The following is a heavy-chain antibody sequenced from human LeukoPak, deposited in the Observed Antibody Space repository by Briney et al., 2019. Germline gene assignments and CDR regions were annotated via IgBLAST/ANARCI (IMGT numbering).Heavy chain of an antibody. Sequence: GRSLRLSCAASGFTFSSYAMHWVSHAPGKGLEWVAAILYEGSNKYYADSVEARFTISRDNSKNTLYLQMNSLKAEDTAVYYSARDRGSGTGGWFDAWGQGTLVTV. D-gene: IGHD3-10*01. CDR3: ARDRGSGTGGWFDA. V-gene: IGHV3-30-3*01. J-gene: IGHJ5*02. CDR2: ILYEGSNK. CDR1: GFTFSSYA.